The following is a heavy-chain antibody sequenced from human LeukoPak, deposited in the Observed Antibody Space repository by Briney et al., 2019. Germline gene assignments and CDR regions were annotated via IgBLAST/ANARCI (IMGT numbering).Heavy chain of an antibody. CDR3: ASSFPWTLGELLPFDP. D-gene: IGHD3-10*01. J-gene: IGHJ5*02. V-gene: IGHV4-59*01. CDR1: GGSISSYY. Sequence: PSETLSLTCTVSGGSISSYYWSWIRQPPGKGLEWIGYIYYSGSTNYSPSLKSRVTISVDTSKNQFSLKLSSVTAADTAVYYCASSFPWTLGELLPFDPWRQGTLVTVSP. CDR2: IYYSGST.